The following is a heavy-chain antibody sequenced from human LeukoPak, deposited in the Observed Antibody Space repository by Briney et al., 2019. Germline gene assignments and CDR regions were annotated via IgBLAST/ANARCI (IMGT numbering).Heavy chain of an antibody. CDR2: INPNSGGT. CDR3: ARTPLEAVAGYFFDY. V-gene: IGHV1-2*04. D-gene: IGHD6-19*01. Sequence: ASVTVSCKASGYTFTGYYMHWVRQAPGQGLEWMGWINPNSGGTNYAQKFQGWVTMTRDTSISTAYMEPSRLRSDDTAVYYCARTPLEAVAGYFFDYWGQGTLVTVSS. J-gene: IGHJ4*02. CDR1: GYTFTGYY.